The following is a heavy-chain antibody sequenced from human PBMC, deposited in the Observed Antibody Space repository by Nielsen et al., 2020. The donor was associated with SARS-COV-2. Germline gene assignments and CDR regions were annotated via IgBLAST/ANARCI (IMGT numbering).Heavy chain of an antibody. Sequence: LRLSFALSGCSISSGGYSWSWIRQPPGKGLEWIGYIYHSGRTYYNPSLKSRVTISVDRSKNQFSLKLSSVTAADTAVYYCARGGRITFGGADDAFDIWGQGTMVTVSS. J-gene: IGHJ3*02. V-gene: IGHV4-30-2*01. CDR1: GCSISSGGYS. CDR2: IYHSGRT. CDR3: ARGGRITFGGADDAFDI. D-gene: IGHD3-16*01.